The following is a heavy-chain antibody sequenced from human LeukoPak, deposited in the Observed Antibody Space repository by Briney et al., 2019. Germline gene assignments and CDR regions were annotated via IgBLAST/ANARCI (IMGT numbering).Heavy chain of an antibody. V-gene: IGHV3-30*02. D-gene: IGHD3-22*01. CDR1: GFTFSSYG. CDR2: IRYDVSNK. Sequence: GGSLRLSCAASGFTFSSYGMHWVRQAPGKGLEWVAFIRYDVSNKYYADSVKGRFTISRDNSKNTLYLQMNSLRAEDTAVYYCAKDWGYDSSGYLDYWGQGTLVTVSS. J-gene: IGHJ4*02. CDR3: AKDWGYDSSGYLDY.